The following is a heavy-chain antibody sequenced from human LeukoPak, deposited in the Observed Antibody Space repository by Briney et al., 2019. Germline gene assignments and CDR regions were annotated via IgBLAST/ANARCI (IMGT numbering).Heavy chain of an antibody. D-gene: IGHD6-13*01. CDR3: ARTGDIAAAGTFDP. CDR1: GGSISSYY. J-gene: IGHJ5*02. Sequence: PSETLSLTCTVSGGSISSYYWSWIRQPPGKGLEWIGYIYYSGSTNYNPSLKSRVTISVDTPKNQFSLKLSSVTAADTAVYYCARTGDIAAAGTFDPWGQGTLVTVSS. CDR2: IYYSGST. V-gene: IGHV4-59*08.